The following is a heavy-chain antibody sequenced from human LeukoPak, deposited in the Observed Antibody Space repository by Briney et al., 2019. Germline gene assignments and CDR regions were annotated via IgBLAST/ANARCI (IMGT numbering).Heavy chain of an antibody. V-gene: IGHV3-15*01. D-gene: IGHD2-8*01. CDR1: GFAFSNAW. Sequence: NPGGSLRLPCAASGFAFSNAWMNWVRQPPGKGLEWVGRIKKKSDGGTIEYAAPVKGRFTISRDDSKDTLYVQMNSLKNEDTAVYYCTIAQPGGFCSNGVCYDAFDIWGQGTTVTVSS. CDR3: TIAQPGGFCSNGVCYDAFDI. CDR2: IKKKSDGGTI. J-gene: IGHJ3*02.